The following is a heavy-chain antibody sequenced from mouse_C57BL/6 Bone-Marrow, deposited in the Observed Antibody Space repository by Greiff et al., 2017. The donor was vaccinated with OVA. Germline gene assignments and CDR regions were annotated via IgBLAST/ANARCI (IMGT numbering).Heavy chain of an antibody. CDR2: ISDGGSYT. CDR3: ASRDY. V-gene: IGHV5-4*03. J-gene: IGHJ2*01. CDR1: GFTFSSYA. Sequence: EVKVEESGGGLVKPGGSLKLSCAASGFTFSSYAMSWVRQTPEKRLEWVATISDGGSYTYYPDNVKGRFTISRDNAKNNLYLQMSHLQSEDTAMYYCASRDYWGQGTTLTVSS.